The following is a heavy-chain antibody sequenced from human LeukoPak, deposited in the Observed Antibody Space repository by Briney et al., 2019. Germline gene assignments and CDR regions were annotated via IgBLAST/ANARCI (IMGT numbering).Heavy chain of an antibody. CDR1: GGSISSYY. D-gene: IGHD3-22*01. CDR2: IYYSGST. V-gene: IGHV4-59*12. Sequence: SETLSLTCTVSGGSISSYYWSWIRQPPGKGLEWIGYIYYSGSTNYNPSLKSRVTISVDTSKNQFSLKLSSVTAADTAVYYCARVRDNYYDSSGLDYWGQGTLVTVSS. J-gene: IGHJ4*02. CDR3: ARVRDNYYDSSGLDY.